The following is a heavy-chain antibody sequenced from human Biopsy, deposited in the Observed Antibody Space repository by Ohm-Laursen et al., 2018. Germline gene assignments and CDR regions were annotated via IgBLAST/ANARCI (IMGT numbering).Heavy chain of an antibody. Sequence: SLRLSCSASGFSFSTYGTYWVRQAPGKGLEWVAAIWYDGTNKYYAEFVKGRLTISRDNSKNTLYLQMNSLRAEDTAVYFCARGGPRVRAGGSAFDYWGQGTLVTVSS. CDR1: GFSFSTYG. J-gene: IGHJ4*02. V-gene: IGHV3-33*07. D-gene: IGHD2-2*01. CDR3: ARGGPRVRAGGSAFDY. CDR2: IWYDGTNK.